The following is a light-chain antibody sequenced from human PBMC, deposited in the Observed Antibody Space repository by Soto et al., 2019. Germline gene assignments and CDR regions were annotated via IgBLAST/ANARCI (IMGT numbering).Light chain of an antibody. CDR1: SSNIGGNT. Sequence: QSVLTQPPSASGTPGQRVTISCSGSSSNIGGNTVNWYQQFPGTAPKLLIYSNNQRPSGVPDRFSGSKGGTSASLAITGLQSEDWADFYRAAWEYSLKGSVVGGRTKVTVL. CDR3: AAWEYSLKGSV. CDR2: SNN. J-gene: IGLJ3*02. V-gene: IGLV1-44*01.